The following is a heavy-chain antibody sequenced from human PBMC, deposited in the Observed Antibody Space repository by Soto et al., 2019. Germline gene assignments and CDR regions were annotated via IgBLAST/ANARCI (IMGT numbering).Heavy chain of an antibody. V-gene: IGHV1-18*01. J-gene: IGHJ2*01. CDR3: ARCYCSVGSCFTCWHFDL. D-gene: IGHD2-15*01. CDR2: IGVEKGDT. CDR1: GYTFSTFG. Sequence: QVQVVQSGAEVKKPGASVKVACKASGYTFSTFGMSWVRQAPGQGLEWMGWIGVEKGDTNSAQKSQARVTMTTDTSTGTAYMELRSLTSDDTAVYYCARCYCSVGSCFTCWHFDLWGRGTLVTVSS.